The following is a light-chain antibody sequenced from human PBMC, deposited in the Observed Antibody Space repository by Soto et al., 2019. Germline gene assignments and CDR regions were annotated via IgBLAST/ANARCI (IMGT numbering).Light chain of an antibody. J-gene: IGKJ5*01. CDR3: QQRNTWPIT. V-gene: IGKV3-11*01. CDR1: QSVSSY. CDR2: DAS. Sequence: EIVLTQSPGTLSLSPGERATLSCRASQSVSSYLAWYQQKPGQAPRLLIYDASNRATGTPARFSGSGSGTDFTLTISSLEAEDFGIYYCQQRNTWPITFGQGTRLEIK.